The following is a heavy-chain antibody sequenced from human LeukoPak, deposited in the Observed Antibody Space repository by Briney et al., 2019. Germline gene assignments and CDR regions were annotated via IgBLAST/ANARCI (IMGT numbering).Heavy chain of an antibody. J-gene: IGHJ4*02. Sequence: PGGSLRLSCAASGFTFSSSWMAWVRQAPGKGLEWVGNIKEDGTAKNYVVSVRGRFTISRDNSKNTLYLQMNSLRAEDTAVYYCAKDDFYSGYKSEKLYFDYWGQGTLVTVSS. D-gene: IGHD5-12*01. CDR2: IKEDGTAK. CDR1: GFTFSSSW. CDR3: AKDDFYSGYKSEKLYFDY. V-gene: IGHV3-7*03.